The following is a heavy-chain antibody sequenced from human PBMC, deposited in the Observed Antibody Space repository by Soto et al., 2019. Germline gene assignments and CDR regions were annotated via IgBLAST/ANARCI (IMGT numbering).Heavy chain of an antibody. CDR2: IKQDGSEK. D-gene: IGHD6-13*01. V-gene: IGHV3-7*01. J-gene: IGHJ6*02. Sequence: PGGSLRLSCAASGFTFSSYWMSWVRQAPGKGLEWVASIKQDGSEKYYVDSVKGRFTISRDNAKNSLYLQMNSLRAEDTAVYYCARELPNSSSWYHYYYYGMDVWGQGTTVTVSS. CDR3: ARELPNSSSWYHYYYYGMDV. CDR1: GFTFSSYW.